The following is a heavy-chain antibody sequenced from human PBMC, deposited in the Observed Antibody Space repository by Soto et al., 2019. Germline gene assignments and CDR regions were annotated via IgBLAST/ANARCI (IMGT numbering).Heavy chain of an antibody. CDR3: ARVPIAADEHFDY. Sequence: PGGSLRLSCAASGFTFISYWMSWVRQAPGKGLEWVSYISSTSSTIYYADSAKGRFTISRDNAKTSLYLQMNSLRAEDTAVYYCARVPIAADEHFDYWGQGTLVTVSS. CDR1: GFTFISYW. CDR2: ISSTSSTI. J-gene: IGHJ4*02. V-gene: IGHV3-48*01. D-gene: IGHD6-13*01.